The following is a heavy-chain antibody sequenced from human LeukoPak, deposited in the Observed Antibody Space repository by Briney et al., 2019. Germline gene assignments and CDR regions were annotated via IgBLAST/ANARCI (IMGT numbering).Heavy chain of an antibody. V-gene: IGHV4-59*01. CDR2: IYYSGST. CDR3: ARVARRDGYNLDY. CDR1: GVSISSYY. Sequence: SETLSLTCTVSGVSISSYYWSWIRQPPGKGLEWIGYIYYSGSTNYNPSLKSRVTISVDTSKNQFSLKLSSVTAADTAVYYCARVARRDGYNLDYWGQGTLVTVSS. J-gene: IGHJ4*02. D-gene: IGHD5-24*01.